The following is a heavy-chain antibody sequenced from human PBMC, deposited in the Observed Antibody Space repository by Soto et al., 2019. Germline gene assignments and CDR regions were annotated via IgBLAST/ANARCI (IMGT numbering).Heavy chain of an antibody. V-gene: IGHV3-23*01. CDR1: GFTFSSYA. J-gene: IGHJ5*02. Sequence: GGSLRLSCAASGFTFSSYAMSWVRQAPGKGLEWVSAISGSGGSTYYADSVKGRFTISRDNSKNTLYLQMNSLRAEDTAVYYCAKDLKREGFIAARGSRGWNWFDPWGQGTLVTVSS. CDR2: ISGSGGST. D-gene: IGHD6-6*01. CDR3: AKDLKREGFIAARGSRGWNWFDP.